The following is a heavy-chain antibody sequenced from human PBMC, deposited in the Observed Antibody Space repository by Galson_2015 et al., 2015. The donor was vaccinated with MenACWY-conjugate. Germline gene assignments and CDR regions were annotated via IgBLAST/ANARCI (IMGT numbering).Heavy chain of an antibody. CDR3: AKGGRYYYDNSGYSDAFDL. CDR1: GFTFSTSA. J-gene: IGHJ3*01. Sequence: SLRLSCAASGFTFSTSAMHWVRQAPGKGPEWVAFIRFDGTTKYYADSVKGRFTISRDNSKNTLYLQMNSLRAEDTAVYYCAKGGRYYYDNSGYSDAFDLWGQGTMVTVSS. CDR2: IRFDGTTK. D-gene: IGHD3-22*01. V-gene: IGHV3-30*02.